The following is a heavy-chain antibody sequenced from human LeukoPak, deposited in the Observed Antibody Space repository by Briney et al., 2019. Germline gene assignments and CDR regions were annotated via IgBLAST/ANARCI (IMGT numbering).Heavy chain of an antibody. Sequence: PSETLSLTCTVSGGSISSGGYYWSWIRQPPGKGLEWIGYIYHSGSTYYNPSLKSRVTISVDRSKNQFSLKLSSVTAADTAVYYCARTYYYGSGNWFDPWGQGTLVTVSS. CDR3: ARTYYYGSGNWFDP. V-gene: IGHV4-30-2*01. D-gene: IGHD3-10*01. CDR1: GGSISSGGYY. J-gene: IGHJ5*02. CDR2: IYHSGST.